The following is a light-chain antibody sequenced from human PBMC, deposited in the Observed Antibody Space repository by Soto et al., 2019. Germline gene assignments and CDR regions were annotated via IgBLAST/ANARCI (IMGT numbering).Light chain of an antibody. J-gene: IGKJ1*01. Sequence: EIVLTQSPGTLSLSPGERATLSCRASQSVSNNYLAWYQQKPGQAPRLLIYGASNRATGIPARFSGSGSGTYFTLTISRLEPEDFAVYYCQQYGSSGTFGQGTKVEIK. CDR3: QQYGSSGT. CDR2: GAS. CDR1: QSVSNNY. V-gene: IGKV3-20*01.